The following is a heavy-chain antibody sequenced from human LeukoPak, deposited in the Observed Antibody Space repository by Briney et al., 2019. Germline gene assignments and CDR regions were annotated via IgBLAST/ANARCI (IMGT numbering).Heavy chain of an antibody. V-gene: IGHV1-24*01. D-gene: IGHD3-22*01. CDR1: GYTLTELS. J-gene: IGHJ4*02. CDR3: ATWSGYYYFY. Sequence: ASVKVSCKVSGYTLTELSMHWVRQAPGKGLEWVGGFDPEDDETVYAQKFQGRVSMTEDKSTDTAYMELSSLRSEDTAVYYCATWSGYYYFYWGQGTLVTVSS. CDR2: FDPEDDET.